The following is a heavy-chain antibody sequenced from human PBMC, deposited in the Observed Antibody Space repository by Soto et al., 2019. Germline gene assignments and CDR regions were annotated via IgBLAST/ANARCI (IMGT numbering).Heavy chain of an antibody. J-gene: IGHJ4*02. D-gene: IGHD1-7*01. Sequence: VQLLESGGGLVQPGGSLRLSCAASGFTFSTHAIIWARQAPGKGLEWVSVISGSGDKTYYADSVKGRFTISRDNSKNTVLLQMNSLKVEDTAVYYCAKGGWGTVLDYWGQGTLVTVSS. CDR3: AKGGWGTVLDY. CDR2: ISGSGDKT. CDR1: GFTFSTHA. V-gene: IGHV3-23*01.